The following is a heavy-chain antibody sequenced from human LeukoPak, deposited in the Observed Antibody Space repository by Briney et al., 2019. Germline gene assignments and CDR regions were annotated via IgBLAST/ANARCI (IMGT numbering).Heavy chain of an antibody. CDR2: SSGSGGST. Sequence: RASLRLSCAASGFTFSSDAMSWVRQAPGKGLVWVSASSGSGGSTYYADAVKGRFTISRDNSKNTLYLQMNSLRAEDTAVYYCAKAGPQVSAMVVWGQGTTVTVSS. V-gene: IGHV3-23*01. CDR1: GFTFSSDA. J-gene: IGHJ6*02. D-gene: IGHD3-16*02. CDR3: AKAGPQVSAMVV.